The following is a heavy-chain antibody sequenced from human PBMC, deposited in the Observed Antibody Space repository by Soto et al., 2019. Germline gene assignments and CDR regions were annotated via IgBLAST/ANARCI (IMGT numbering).Heavy chain of an antibody. V-gene: IGHV4-31*03. Sequence: QVQLQESGPGLVKPSQTLSLTCTVSGGSISSGGYYWSWIRQHPGKGLEWIGYIYYSGSTYYNPSHKRRVTISVDTSKNQSPLKLSSVPAADTAVYSCARSSTSANYFDYWGQGTLVTVSS. CDR3: ARSSTSANYFDY. CDR1: GGSISSGGYY. D-gene: IGHD2-2*01. CDR2: IYYSGST. J-gene: IGHJ4*02.